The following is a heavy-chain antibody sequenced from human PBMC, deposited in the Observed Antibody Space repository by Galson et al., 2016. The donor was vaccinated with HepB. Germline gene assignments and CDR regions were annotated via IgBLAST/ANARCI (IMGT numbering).Heavy chain of an antibody. V-gene: IGHV4-39*01. J-gene: IGHJ1*01. CDR1: GGSVDTSSYY. CDR2: IYYGGST. D-gene: IGHD5-18*01. Sequence: ATLSLTCTVSGGSVDTSSYYWGWIRQPPGKGLEWIGIIYYGGSTHYNPSLKSRVTISVDTSKNQFPLKLTSVTAADTAVYYCAQLWFYLQHWGQGTLVTVSS. CDR3: AQLWFYLQH.